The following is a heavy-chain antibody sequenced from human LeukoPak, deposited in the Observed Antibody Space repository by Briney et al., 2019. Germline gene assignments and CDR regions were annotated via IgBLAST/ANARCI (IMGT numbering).Heavy chain of an antibody. V-gene: IGHV1-2*02. CDR2: ISPNSGGT. J-gene: IGHJ4*02. Sequence: ASVKVSCKASGGTFSSYAISWVRQAPGQGLEWMGWISPNSGGTNYAQKFQGRVTMTRDTSISTAYMELSRLRSDDTAVYYCAREGYYDSSGYYLFDYWGQGTLVTVSS. CDR3: AREGYYDSSGYYLFDY. D-gene: IGHD3-22*01. CDR1: GGTFSSYA.